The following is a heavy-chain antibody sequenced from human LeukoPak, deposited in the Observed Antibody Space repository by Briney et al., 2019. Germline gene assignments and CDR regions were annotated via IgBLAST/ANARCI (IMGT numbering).Heavy chain of an antibody. CDR3: ARGGFYCGGDCYVDY. V-gene: IGHV4-34*01. Sequence: PSETLSLTCAVYGGSFSPYYWSWIRQPPGKGLEWIGEINHSGSTNHNPSLKSRVTISVDTSKNQFSLRLSSVPAADTAVYYCARGGFYCGGDCYVDYWGQGTLVTVSS. CDR2: INHSGST. D-gene: IGHD2-21*02. J-gene: IGHJ4*02. CDR1: GGSFSPYY.